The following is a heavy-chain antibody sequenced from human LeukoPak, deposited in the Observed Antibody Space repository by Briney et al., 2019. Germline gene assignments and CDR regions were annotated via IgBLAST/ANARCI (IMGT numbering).Heavy chain of an antibody. D-gene: IGHD3-16*01. V-gene: IGHV3-21*01. CDR3: ARDSFGGVTRDFDY. CDR1: GFTFSSYS. CDR2: ISNSSSYI. Sequence: PGGSLRLSCAASGFTFSSYSMNWVRQAPGKGLEWVSSISNSSSYIYYADSVKGRFTISRDNAKNSLYLQMNSLRAEDTAVYYCARDSFGGVTRDFDYWGQGTLVTVSS. J-gene: IGHJ4*02.